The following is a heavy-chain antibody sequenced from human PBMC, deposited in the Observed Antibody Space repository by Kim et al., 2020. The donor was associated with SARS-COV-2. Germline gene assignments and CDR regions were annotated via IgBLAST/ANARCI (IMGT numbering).Heavy chain of an antibody. D-gene: IGHD6-19*01. CDR1: GFTFSSYG. V-gene: IGHV3-30*18. CDR2: ISYDGSNK. Sequence: GGSLRLSCAASGFTFSSYGMHCVCQAPGKGLEWVAVISYDGSNKYYADSVKERFTISRYNSKNKLYLQMNSLRAEDTAVYYCAKERSSSGGYFIGVGFDPWGQGTLVTVSS. CDR3: AKERSSSGGYFIGVGFDP. J-gene: IGHJ5*02.